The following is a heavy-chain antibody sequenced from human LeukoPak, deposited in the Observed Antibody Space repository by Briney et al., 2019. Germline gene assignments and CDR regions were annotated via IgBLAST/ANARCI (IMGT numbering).Heavy chain of an antibody. J-gene: IGHJ4*02. V-gene: IGHV3-30*04. CDR2: ISYDGSNE. CDR1: GFTFNNYA. Sequence: GGSLRLSCVDSGFTFNNYAMHWVRQAPGKGLEWVAVISYDGSNEYYADSVKGRFTISRDNSKNTLYLRMDSLRTEDTAVYYCARGGAWELLTFEYYFDYWGQGTLVTVSS. CDR3: ARGGAWELLTFEYYFDY. D-gene: IGHD1-26*01.